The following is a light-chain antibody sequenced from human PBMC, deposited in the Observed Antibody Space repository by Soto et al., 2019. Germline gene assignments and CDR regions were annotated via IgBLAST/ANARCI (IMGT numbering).Light chain of an antibody. CDR2: GNT. J-gene: IGLJ3*02. CDR1: SSHIGAGYD. Sequence: QLVLTQPPSVSGAPGQRVTISCTGSSSHIGAGYDVHWYQQLPGTAPKVLIYGNTNRPSGVPDRFSGSKSGTSASLAITGLQAEDEADYYCQSYDSSLSGWVFGGGTKLTVL. V-gene: IGLV1-40*01. CDR3: QSYDSSLSGWV.